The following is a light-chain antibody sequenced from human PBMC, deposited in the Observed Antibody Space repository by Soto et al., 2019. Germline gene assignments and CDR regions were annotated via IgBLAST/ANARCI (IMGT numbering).Light chain of an antibody. CDR3: AAWDDSLSGWV. CDR1: KLGDKY. J-gene: IGLJ3*02. V-gene: IGLV3-1*01. CDR2: QDS. Sequence: SYELTQPPSVSVSPGQTASITCSGDKLGDKYACWYQQKPGQSPVLVIYQDSKRPSGVPDRFSGSKSGTSASLAISGLPSEDEADYYCAAWDDSLSGWVFGGGTKVTVL.